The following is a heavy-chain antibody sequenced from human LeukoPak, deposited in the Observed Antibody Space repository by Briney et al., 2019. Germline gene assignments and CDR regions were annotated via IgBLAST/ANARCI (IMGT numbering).Heavy chain of an antibody. Sequence: GGSLRLSCVTSGFTFSSYALHWVRQAPGKGLEWVAVISGFGFSKYYADSVKGRFTISRDNSKNTMYLEMNSLTTEDTAVYHCARWDSKDPIIVAWFDNWGQGTLVTVSS. CDR3: ARWDSKDPIIVAWFDN. D-gene: IGHD2-15*01. CDR1: GFTFSSYA. V-gene: IGHV3-30-3*01. J-gene: IGHJ4*02. CDR2: ISGFGFSK.